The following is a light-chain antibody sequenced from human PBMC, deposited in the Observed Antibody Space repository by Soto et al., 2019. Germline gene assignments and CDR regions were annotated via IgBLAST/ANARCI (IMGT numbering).Light chain of an antibody. J-gene: IGLJ2*01. CDR3: YSYVGGIS. CDR2: EVS. Sequence: QSALTQPASVSGYHGQSIAISCTGTSSDDGSHNFVSWYQQHPGKVPKLIIYEVSKRPSGVSNRFSGSKSGNTASLTISGLQAEDEADYYCYSYVGGISFGGGTKLTVL. CDR1: SSDDGSHNF. V-gene: IGLV2-23*02.